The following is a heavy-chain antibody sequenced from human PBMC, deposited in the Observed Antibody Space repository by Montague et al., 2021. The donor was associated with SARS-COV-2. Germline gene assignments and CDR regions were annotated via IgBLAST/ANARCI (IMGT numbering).Heavy chain of an antibody. D-gene: IGHD2-2*01. J-gene: IGHJ6*02. Sequence: SETLSLTCAVYGGSFSGYYYCWIRQPPGKGLEWMGEINHSGSTNXNPSLKSRVTISVDTSKNQFSLKLSSVTAADTAVYYCTREGYQVLWSDYYYGMDVWGQGTTVTVSS. CDR2: INHSGST. CDR3: TREGYQVLWSDYYYGMDV. V-gene: IGHV4-34*01. CDR1: GGSFSGYY.